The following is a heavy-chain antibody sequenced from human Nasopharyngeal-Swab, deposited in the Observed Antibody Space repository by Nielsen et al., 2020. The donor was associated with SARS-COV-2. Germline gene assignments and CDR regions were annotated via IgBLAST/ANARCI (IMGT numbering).Heavy chain of an antibody. J-gene: IGHJ6*03. Sequence: GGSLRLSCAASGFTFSSSGMDWVRQAPGKGLEWVAVISYDGSNEYYGDSVKGRFTISRDNSKNTLYLQMNSLRAEDTAVYYCAKDLNSNFLNYMDVWGKGTTVSVSS. V-gene: IGHV3-30*18. CDR3: AKDLNSNFLNYMDV. CDR1: GFTFSSSG. CDR2: ISYDGSNE. D-gene: IGHD4-11*01.